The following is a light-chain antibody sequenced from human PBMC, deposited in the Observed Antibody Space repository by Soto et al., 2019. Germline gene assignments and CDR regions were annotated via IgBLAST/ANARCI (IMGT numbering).Light chain of an antibody. V-gene: IGKV3-20*01. CDR2: GAS. CDR1: QSVSSSY. CDR3: QQYGSSPLT. Sequence: EIVLTQSPGTLSLSLGERATLSCRASQSVSSSYLAWYRQRPGQAPRLLIYGASSRATGIPDRFSDSGSGTDFTLTTSRLEPEDFAVYYCQQYGSSPLTFGGGTKVEIK. J-gene: IGKJ4*01.